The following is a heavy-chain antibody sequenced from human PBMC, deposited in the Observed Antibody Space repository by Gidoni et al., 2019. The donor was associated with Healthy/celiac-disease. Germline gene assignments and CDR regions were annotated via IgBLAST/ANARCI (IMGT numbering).Heavy chain of an antibody. D-gene: IGHD1-26*01. Sequence: EVQLVESGGGLVQPGGSLRLSCAASGFTFSSYAMSWVRQAPGKGLEWGSAIRCSGGSTYYADSVKGRFTISRDNSKNTLYLQMNSLRAEDTAVYYCAKVPSVGATTLYYYYGMDVWGQGTTVTVSS. CDR2: IRCSGGST. CDR3: AKVPSVGATTLYYYYGMDV. CDR1: GFTFSSYA. V-gene: IGHV3-23*04. J-gene: IGHJ6*02.